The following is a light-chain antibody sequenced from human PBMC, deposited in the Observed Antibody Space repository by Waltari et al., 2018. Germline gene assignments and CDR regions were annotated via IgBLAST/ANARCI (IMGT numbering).Light chain of an antibody. CDR3: QKSSSTPPWT. Sequence: DIQMTQSPSSLSASVGDRVPITCRASQSISIYLNWYQQKPGKAPKLLIYSTSNSQSGVPSRFSGSGSGTDFTLTISSLQPEDFATYYCQKSSSTPPWTFGQGTRLEIK. V-gene: IGKV1-39*01. CDR1: QSISIY. CDR2: STS. J-gene: IGKJ1*01.